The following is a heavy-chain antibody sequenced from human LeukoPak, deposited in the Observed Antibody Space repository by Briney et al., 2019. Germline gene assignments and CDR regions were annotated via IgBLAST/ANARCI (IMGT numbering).Heavy chain of an antibody. Sequence: GRSLRLSCTASGFTFGDYAMSWFRQAPGKGLEWVGFIRSKAYGETTEYAASVKGRFTISRDDSESIAYLQMNSLKTEDTAVYYCTRAYDSSGFLHYFGMDVWGQGTTVTVSS. CDR2: IRSKAYGETT. V-gene: IGHV3-49*03. D-gene: IGHD3-22*01. CDR3: TRAYDSSGFLHYFGMDV. J-gene: IGHJ6*02. CDR1: GFTFGDYA.